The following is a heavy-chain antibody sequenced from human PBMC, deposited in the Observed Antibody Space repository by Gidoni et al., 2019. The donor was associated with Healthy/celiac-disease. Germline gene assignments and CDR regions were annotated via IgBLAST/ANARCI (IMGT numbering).Heavy chain of an antibody. CDR3: AREVPPEYSSLGGFDY. Sequence: QVQLQASCPGLVKPSQTLSLTCTVSGGSISRGGYYWSWIRQHPGKGLEWIGYIYYSGSTYYNPSLKSRVTISVDTSKNQFALKLSSATAADTAVYYCAREVPPEYSSLGGFDYWGQGTLVTVSS. CDR1: GGSISRGGYY. D-gene: IGHD6-6*01. V-gene: IGHV4-31*03. J-gene: IGHJ4*02. CDR2: IYYSGST.